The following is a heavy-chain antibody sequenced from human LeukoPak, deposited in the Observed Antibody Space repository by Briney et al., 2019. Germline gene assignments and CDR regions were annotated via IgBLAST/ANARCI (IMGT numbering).Heavy chain of an antibody. V-gene: IGHV3-33*06. J-gene: IGHJ4*02. Sequence: PGGSLRLSCAASGLTFSHFGFHWVRQAPGKGLEWVAVIWSDGTNQYYGDSVKGRFIIYRDDSHNTVYLQMNSLRVEDTAVYYCAKDAQRGFDYSNSLEYWGQGSLVTVSS. CDR2: IWSDGTNQ. D-gene: IGHD4-11*01. CDR3: AKDAQRGFDYSNSLEY. CDR1: GLTFSHFG.